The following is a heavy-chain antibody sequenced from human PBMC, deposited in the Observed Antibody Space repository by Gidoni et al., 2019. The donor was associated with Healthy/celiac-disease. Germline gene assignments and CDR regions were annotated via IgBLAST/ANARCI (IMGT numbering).Heavy chain of an antibody. CDR3: ARAPDGSGKGYYYGMDV. Sequence: QVQLVQSGAEVKKPGSSVKVSCKASGGTFRSSPSRWVRQAPGHGREWMGGIIPIFGTANYAQKFQGRVTITADESTSTAYMELSSLRSEDTAVYYCARAPDGSGKGYYYGMDVWGQGTTVTVSS. CDR2: IIPIFGTA. CDR1: GGTFRSSP. J-gene: IGHJ6*02. D-gene: IGHD3-10*01. V-gene: IGHV1-69*01.